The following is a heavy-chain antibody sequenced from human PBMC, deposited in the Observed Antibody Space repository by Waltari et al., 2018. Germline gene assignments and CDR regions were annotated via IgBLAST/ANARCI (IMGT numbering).Heavy chain of an antibody. J-gene: IGHJ6*03. V-gene: IGHV4-39*07. CDR1: GGSISSRSYY. CDR2: IYYSGST. CDR3: ASLARRDYYYYYMDV. Sequence: QLQLQESGPGLVKPSETLSLTCTVSGGSISSRSYYWGWIRQPPGKGLEWIGSIYYSGSTYYNPSLKSRVTISVDTSKNQFSLKLSSVTAADTAVYYCASLARRDYYYYYMDVWGKGTTVTVSS.